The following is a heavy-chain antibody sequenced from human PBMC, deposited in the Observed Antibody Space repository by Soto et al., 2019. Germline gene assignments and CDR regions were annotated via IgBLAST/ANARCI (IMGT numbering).Heavy chain of an antibody. J-gene: IGHJ3*02. CDR2: INPATGAA. CDR1: GYPVTAYY. CDR3: ARGGGVGVAGSAAFDM. V-gene: IGHV1-2*02. D-gene: IGHD3-3*01. Sequence: QLHLVQSGAVVKKPGASVTVSCSASGYPVTAYYMHWVRQAPGRGLEWMGGINPATGAAKYTQTFRGRVTLTRDTSMSTVFMGLSGPTSEDTAVFYCARGGGVGVAGSAAFDMWGQGTLVTVSS.